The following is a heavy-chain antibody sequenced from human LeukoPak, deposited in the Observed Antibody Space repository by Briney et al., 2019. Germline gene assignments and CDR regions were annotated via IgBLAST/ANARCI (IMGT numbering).Heavy chain of an antibody. CDR2: IYSGGST. Sequence: GGSLRLSCAASEFSVGSNYMTWVRQAPGKGPEWVPLIYSGGSTYYADSVKGRFTISRDNSKNTLYLQMNSLRAEDTAVYYCARDGLPVALTSWGRGTLVTVTS. V-gene: IGHV3-66*01. J-gene: IGHJ5*02. CDR1: EFSVGSNY. CDR3: ARDGLPVALTS. D-gene: IGHD2-2*01.